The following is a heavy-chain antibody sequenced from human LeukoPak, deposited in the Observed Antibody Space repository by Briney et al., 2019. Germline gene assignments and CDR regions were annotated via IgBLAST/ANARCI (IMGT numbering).Heavy chain of an antibody. CDR3: ARDFNPFYHGDKQGNWLDP. CDR1: GFTFSSYG. J-gene: IGHJ5*02. Sequence: GSLRLSCAASGFTFSSYGMHWVRQAPGKGREWVADIWYDGSNKYYADSVKGRFTISRDNSKHTLYLQMNSLRADDTAVYYCARDFNPFYHGDKQGNWLDPWGQGTLVTVSS. D-gene: IGHD4-17*01. CDR2: IWYDGSNK. V-gene: IGHV3-33*01.